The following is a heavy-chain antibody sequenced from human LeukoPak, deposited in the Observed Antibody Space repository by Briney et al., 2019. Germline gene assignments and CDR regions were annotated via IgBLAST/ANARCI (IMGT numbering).Heavy chain of an antibody. CDR2: IYYSGST. CDR1: GGSISSGSYY. Sequence: PSQTLSLTCTVSGGSISSGSYYWSWIRQPAGKGLEWIGYIYYSGSTNYNPSLKSRVTISVDTSKNQFSLKLSSVTAADTAVYYCARDYYDTSGYPLRYFDYWGQGTLVTVSS. CDR3: ARDYYDTSGYPLRYFDY. J-gene: IGHJ4*02. D-gene: IGHD3-22*01. V-gene: IGHV4-61*10.